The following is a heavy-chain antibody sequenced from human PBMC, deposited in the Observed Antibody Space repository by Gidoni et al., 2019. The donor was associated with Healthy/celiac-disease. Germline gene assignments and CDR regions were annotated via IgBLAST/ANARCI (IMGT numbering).Heavy chain of an antibody. D-gene: IGHD5-18*01. CDR1: GFTFSSYA. CDR3: ARTPGLQLLGIDY. V-gene: IGHV3-30-3*01. J-gene: IGHJ4*02. Sequence: QVQLVESGGGVVQPGRSLRLSCAASGFTFSSYAMHWVRQAPGKGLEWVAVISYDGSNKYYADSVKGRFTISRDNSKNTLYLQMNSLRAEDTAVYYCARTPGLQLLGIDYWGQGTLVTVSS. CDR2: ISYDGSNK.